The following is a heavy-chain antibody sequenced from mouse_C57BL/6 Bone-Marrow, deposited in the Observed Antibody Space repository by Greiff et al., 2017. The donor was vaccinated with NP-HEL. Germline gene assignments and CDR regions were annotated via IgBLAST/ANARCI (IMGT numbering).Heavy chain of an antibody. CDR1: GFNIKNTY. CDR3: ALYYYGTLPYSDV. D-gene: IGHD1-1*01. J-gene: IGHJ1*03. CDR2: IDPANGNT. Sequence: EVQRVESVAELVRPGASVKLSCTASGFNIKNTYMHWVKQRPEQGLEWIGRIDPANGNTKYAPKFQGKATITADTSSNTAYLQLSSLTSEDTAIYYCALYYYGTLPYSDVWGTGTTVTVSS. V-gene: IGHV14-3*01.